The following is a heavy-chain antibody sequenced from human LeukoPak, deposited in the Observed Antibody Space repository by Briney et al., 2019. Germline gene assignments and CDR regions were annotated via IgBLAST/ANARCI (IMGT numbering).Heavy chain of an antibody. CDR2: IYSDGTT. D-gene: IGHD3-16*01. CDR1: GFTVSTNY. Sequence: PGGSLRLSCAASGFTVSTNYMSWVRQAPGKGLEWVSVIYSDGTTKYADSVKGRFTISRDISKNTLYFQMNSLRAEDTAVYYCARDRAGSYSYTLDVWGQGTMVTVSS. J-gene: IGHJ3*01. V-gene: IGHV3-53*01. CDR3: ARDRAGSYSYTLDV.